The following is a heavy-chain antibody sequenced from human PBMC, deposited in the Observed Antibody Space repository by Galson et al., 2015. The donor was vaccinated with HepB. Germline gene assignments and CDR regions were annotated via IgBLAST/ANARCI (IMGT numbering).Heavy chain of an antibody. Sequence: SVKVSCKASGYTFISYAMHWVRQAPGQRLEWMGCINAGSDNTKFSQKFQGRVTITRDTSANTAYMELSSLRSEDTAVYYCARDVDSAWYGYFQHWGQGTLVTVSS. D-gene: IGHD6-19*01. CDR1: GYTFISYA. J-gene: IGHJ1*01. CDR2: INAGSDNT. V-gene: IGHV1-3*01. CDR3: ARDVDSAWYGYFQH.